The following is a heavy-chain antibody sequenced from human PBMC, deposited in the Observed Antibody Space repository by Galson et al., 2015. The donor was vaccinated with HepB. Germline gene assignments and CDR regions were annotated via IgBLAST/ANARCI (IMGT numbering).Heavy chain of an antibody. CDR2: ISSSSSYI. J-gene: IGHJ4*02. CDR3: ARESEAYSSGWYVGY. CDR1: GFTFSSYS. V-gene: IGHV3-21*01. Sequence: SLRLSCAASGFTFSSYSMNWVRQAPGKGLEWVSSISSSSSYIYYADSVKGRFTISRDNAKNSLYLQMNSLRAEDTAVYYCARESEAYSSGWYVGYWGQGTLVTVSS. D-gene: IGHD6-19*01.